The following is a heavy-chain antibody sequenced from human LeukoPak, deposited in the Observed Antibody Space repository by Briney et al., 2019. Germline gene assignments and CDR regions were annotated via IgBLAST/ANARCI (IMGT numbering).Heavy chain of an antibody. CDR3: ARAYYYMDV. V-gene: IGHV4-34*01. CDR1: GGSFSGYY. Sequence: SETLSLTCAVSGGSFSGYYWSWIRQPPGKGLEWIGEINHSGSTYYNPSLKSRVTISLDTSKNQFSLKLSSVTAADTAVYYCARAYYYMDVWGKGTTVTVSS. CDR2: INHSGST. J-gene: IGHJ6*03.